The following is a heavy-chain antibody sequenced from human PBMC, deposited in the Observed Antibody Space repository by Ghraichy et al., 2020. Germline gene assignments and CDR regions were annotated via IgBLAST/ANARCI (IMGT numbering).Heavy chain of an antibody. CDR3: ARGVGGWYVSWFDP. Sequence: SETLSLTCTVSGGSISSYYWSWIRQPPGKGLEWIGYIYYSGSTNYNPSLKSRVTISVDTSKNQFSLKLSSVTAADTAVYYCARGVGGWYVSWFDPWGQGTLVTVSS. D-gene: IGHD6-19*01. V-gene: IGHV4-59*01. J-gene: IGHJ5*02. CDR2: IYYSGST. CDR1: GGSISSYY.